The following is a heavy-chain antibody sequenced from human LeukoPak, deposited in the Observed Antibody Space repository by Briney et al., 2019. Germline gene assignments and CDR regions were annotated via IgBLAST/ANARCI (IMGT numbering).Heavy chain of an antibody. V-gene: IGHV3-23*01. J-gene: IGHJ4*02. Sequence: PGGSLRLSCAASGFTFSSYGMSWVRQAPGKGLEWVSGTSGSGGSTYYADSVKGRFTISRDNSKNTLDLQMNSLRAEDTAVYYCARFRSDYDSGGHYYYFDYWGQGILVTVSS. CDR2: TSGSGGST. D-gene: IGHD3-22*01. CDR3: ARFRSDYDSGGHYYYFDY. CDR1: GFTFSSYG.